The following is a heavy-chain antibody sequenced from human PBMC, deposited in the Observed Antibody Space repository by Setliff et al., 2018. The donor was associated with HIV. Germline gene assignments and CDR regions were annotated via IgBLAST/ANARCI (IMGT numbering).Heavy chain of an antibody. D-gene: IGHD3-10*01. CDR3: ARGYYYGSGSYFPFDY. J-gene: IGHJ4*02. Sequence: GASVKVSCKASGYTFTSYDINWVRQATGQGLEWMGWMNPNSGNTGYAQKFQGRVTMTRNTSISTAYMELSSLRSEDTAVYYCARGYYYGSGSYFPFDYWGQGTLVTVSS. CDR2: MNPNSGNT. CDR1: GYTFTSYD. V-gene: IGHV1-8*02.